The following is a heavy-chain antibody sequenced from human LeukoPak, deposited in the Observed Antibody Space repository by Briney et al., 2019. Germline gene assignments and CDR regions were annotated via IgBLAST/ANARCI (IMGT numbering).Heavy chain of an antibody. CDR2: INPKSGDT. D-gene: IGHD5-24*01. J-gene: IGHJ4*02. CDR1: GYTFTGYY. CDR3: ARWGLTAGPYGYNSQY. V-gene: IGHV1-2*02. Sequence: ASVKVSCKASGYTFTGYYMHWVRQAPGQGLEWMGWINPKSGDTNYAQKFQGRITMTRDTSISTAHMELSRLRSDDTAVYYCARWGLTAGPYGYNSQYWGQGTLVTVSS.